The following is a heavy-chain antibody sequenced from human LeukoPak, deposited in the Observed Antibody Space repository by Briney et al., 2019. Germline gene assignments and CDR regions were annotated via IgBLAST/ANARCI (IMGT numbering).Heavy chain of an antibody. CDR1: GFTFSSYA. V-gene: IGHV3-30*04. Sequence: PGRSLRLSCAASGFTFSSYAMHWVRQAPGKGLEWVAVISYDGSNKYYADSVKGRFTISRDNAKNSLYLQMNSLRAEDTAVYYCARGDDSSDFGVIANDAFDIWGQGTMVTVSS. CDR2: ISYDGSNK. D-gene: IGHD3-22*01. CDR3: ARGDDSSDFGVIANDAFDI. J-gene: IGHJ3*02.